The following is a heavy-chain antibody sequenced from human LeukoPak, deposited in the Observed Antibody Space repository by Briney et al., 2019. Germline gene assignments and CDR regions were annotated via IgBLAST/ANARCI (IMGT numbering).Heavy chain of an antibody. CDR2: ISGSGGST. D-gene: IGHD5-18*01. Sequence: GGSLRLSCAASGFTFSSYAMSWVRQAPGKGLEWVSAISGSGGSTYYADSVKGRFTISRDNSKNTLYLQMNSLRAEDTAVYYCAKAPGYSYGSPIDYWGQGPLVTVSS. CDR1: GFTFSSYA. J-gene: IGHJ4*02. V-gene: IGHV3-23*01. CDR3: AKAPGYSYGSPIDY.